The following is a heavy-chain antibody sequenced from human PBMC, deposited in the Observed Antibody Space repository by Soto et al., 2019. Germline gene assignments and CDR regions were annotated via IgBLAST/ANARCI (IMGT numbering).Heavy chain of an antibody. J-gene: IGHJ5*01. CDR2: ISGRGGST. D-gene: IGHD3-3*01. CDR1: GFTFNTYA. V-gene: IGHV3-23*01. CDR3: AKDFGSTGGFDP. Sequence: GGSLRLSCAASGFTFNTYAMSWVRPAPGKGLNRVSGISGRGGSTYYADSVEGRFTISRDNPKNTLCLQLKSLTVEDTVVYCCAKDFGSTGGFDPLGKGTLVTV.